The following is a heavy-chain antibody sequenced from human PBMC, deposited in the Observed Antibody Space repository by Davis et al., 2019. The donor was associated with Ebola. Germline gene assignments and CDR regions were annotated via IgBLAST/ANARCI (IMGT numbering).Heavy chain of an antibody. Sequence: PSETLSLTCTVSGGSISSYYWSWIRQPPGKGLEWIGYIYYSGSTNYNPSLKSRVTISVDTSKNQFSLKLSSVTAADTAVYYCARDKAEYSSSSVEDSGPVIYGMDVWGKGTTVTVSS. J-gene: IGHJ6*04. CDR2: IYYSGST. CDR1: GGSISSYY. CDR3: ARDKAEYSSSSVEDSGPVIYGMDV. D-gene: IGHD6-6*01. V-gene: IGHV4-59*01.